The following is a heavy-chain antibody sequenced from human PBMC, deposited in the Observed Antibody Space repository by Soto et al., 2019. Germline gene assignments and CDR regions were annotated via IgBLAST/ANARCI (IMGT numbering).Heavy chain of an antibody. D-gene: IGHD2-2*01. CDR1: GFTFDDYA. V-gene: IGHV3-9*01. CDR3: AKGRGPAASYYYYGMDV. J-gene: IGHJ6*02. CDR2: ISWNSGSI. Sequence: EVQLVESGGGLVQPGRSLRLSCAASGFTFDDYAMHWVRQAPGKGLEWVSGISWNSGSIGYADSVKGRFTISRDNAKNSPYLQMNSLRAEDTALYYCAKGRGPAASYYYYGMDVWGQGTTVTVSS.